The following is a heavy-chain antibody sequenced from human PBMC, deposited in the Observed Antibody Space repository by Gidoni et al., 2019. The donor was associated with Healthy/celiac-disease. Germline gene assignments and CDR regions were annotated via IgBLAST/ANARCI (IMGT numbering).Heavy chain of an antibody. CDR3: ARVWSVMRDYYYGSGSYEYGMDV. CDR2: IIPILGIA. D-gene: IGHD3-10*01. CDR1: GGTFSSST. Sequence: QVQLVHSGAEVKKPGSSVKVSCTASGGTFSSSTISWVRQAPGQGREWMGRIIPILGIANYAQKFQGRVTITADKSTSTAYMELSSLRSEDTAVYYCARVWSVMRDYYYGSGSYEYGMDVWGQGTTVTVSS. V-gene: IGHV1-69*02. J-gene: IGHJ6*02.